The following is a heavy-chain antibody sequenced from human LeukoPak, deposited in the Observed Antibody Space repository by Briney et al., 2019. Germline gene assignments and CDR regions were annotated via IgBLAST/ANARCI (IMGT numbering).Heavy chain of an antibody. CDR1: GFDFSSYG. CDR2: ISYDGSNK. D-gene: IGHD3-3*01. V-gene: IGHV3-33*05. CDR3: TKTDFWSGYYDY. Sequence: GGSLRLSCAASGFDFSSYGMHWVRQAPGKGLEWVAVISYDGSNKYYADSEKGRLTISRDNSQNTLYLQMNSLKTDDTAVYYCTKTDFWSGYYDYWGQGTLVTVSS. J-gene: IGHJ4*02.